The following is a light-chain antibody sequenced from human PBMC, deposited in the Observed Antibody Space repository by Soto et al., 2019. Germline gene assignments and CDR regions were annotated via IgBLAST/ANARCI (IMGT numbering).Light chain of an antibody. J-gene: IGKJ1*01. CDR1: QSVSTN. Sequence: EIVLTQSPATMSVSPGERATLSCRASQSVSTNLAWYQQKPGQPPRLLIYDASSLKSGAPSRFSGSGSGTEFTLTISSLHSEDFAVYHCQHYNSWPRTWTFGQGTKVDI. CDR2: DAS. CDR3: QHYNSWPRTWT. V-gene: IGKV3-15*01.